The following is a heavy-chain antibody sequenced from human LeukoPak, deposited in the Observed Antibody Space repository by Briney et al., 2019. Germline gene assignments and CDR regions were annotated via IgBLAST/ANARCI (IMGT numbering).Heavy chain of an antibody. D-gene: IGHD4-23*01. CDR3: VKEGHDFDGNSGTGAFDI. CDR1: GFTFDDYA. J-gene: IGHJ3*02. Sequence: GGSLRLSCAASGFTFDDYAMHWVRQAPGKGLEWVPGISWNSGSIGYADSVKGRFTISRDNAKNSLYLQMNSLRAEDTALYYCVKEGHDFDGNSGTGAFDIWGQGTMVTVSS. V-gene: IGHV3-9*01. CDR2: ISWNSGSI.